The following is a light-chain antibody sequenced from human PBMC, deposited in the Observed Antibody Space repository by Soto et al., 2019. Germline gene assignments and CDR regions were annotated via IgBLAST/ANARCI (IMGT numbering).Light chain of an antibody. CDR2: DVS. Sequence: QSALTQPASVSGSPGQSITISCTGTSSDVGGYNYVSWYQQHPGKAPKLMIYDVSNRPSGVSNPFSGSKSGNTASLTISGLQAEDEAYYYCSSYTSSSTVVFGGGTQLTVL. J-gene: IGLJ2*01. CDR1: SSDVGGYNY. V-gene: IGLV2-14*01. CDR3: SSYTSSSTVV.